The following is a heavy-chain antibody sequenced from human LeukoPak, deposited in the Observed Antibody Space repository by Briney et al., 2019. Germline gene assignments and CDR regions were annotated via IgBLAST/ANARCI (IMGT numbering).Heavy chain of an antibody. V-gene: IGHV3-30-3*02. J-gene: IGHJ4*02. Sequence: GGSLRLSCAASGFTFSSYAMHWVRQAPGKGLEWVAVISYDGSNKYYADSVKGRFTISRDNSKNALYLQMNSLRAEDTAVYYCAKEGYSSGWYVGYWGQGTLVTVSS. CDR2: ISYDGSNK. D-gene: IGHD6-19*01. CDR1: GFTFSSYA. CDR3: AKEGYSSGWYVGY.